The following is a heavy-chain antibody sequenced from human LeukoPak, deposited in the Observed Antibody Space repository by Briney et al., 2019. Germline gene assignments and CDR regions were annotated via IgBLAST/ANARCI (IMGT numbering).Heavy chain of an antibody. J-gene: IGHJ4*02. CDR1: GFSLSTSGMC. Sequence: SGPALVKPTQTLTLTCTFSGFSLSTSGMCVSWIRQPPGKALEWLARIDWDDDKYYSTSLKTRLTISKDTSKNQVVLTMTNMDPVDTATYYCARINCCSSTSCYTEGDDYWGQGTLVTVSS. V-gene: IGHV2-70*11. CDR3: ARINCCSSTSCYTEGDDY. D-gene: IGHD2-2*02. CDR2: IDWDDDK.